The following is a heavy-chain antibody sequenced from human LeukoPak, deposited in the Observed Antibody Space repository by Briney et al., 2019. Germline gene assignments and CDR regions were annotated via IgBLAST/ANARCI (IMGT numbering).Heavy chain of an antibody. CDR3: AREETTLQDSLPYYYDS. CDR2: IYTTGVT. D-gene: IGHD1-1*01. Sequence: PSETLALTCTVPGGSIGTYYWNWIRQPAGKGLEWIGRIYTTGVTNYNPSLKSRLTMSVDTSKNQFYLNLRSVTTADTAVYFCAREETTLQDSLPYYYDSWGQGILVTVSS. J-gene: IGHJ4*02. CDR1: GGSIGTYY. V-gene: IGHV4-4*07.